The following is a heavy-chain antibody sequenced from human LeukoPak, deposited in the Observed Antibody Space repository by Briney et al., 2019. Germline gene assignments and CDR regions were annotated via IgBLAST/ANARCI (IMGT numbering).Heavy chain of an antibody. CDR1: GGAFSSYA. D-gene: IGHD3-3*01. J-gene: IGHJ4*02. CDR3: ARAYDFWSGYYLDY. CDR2: IIPIFGTA. Sequence: SVKVSCKASGGAFSSYAISWVRQAPGQGLEWMGGIIPIFGTANYAQKFQGRVTITADKSTSTAYMELSSLRSEDTAVYYCARAYDFWSGYYLDYWGQGTLVTVSS. V-gene: IGHV1-69*06.